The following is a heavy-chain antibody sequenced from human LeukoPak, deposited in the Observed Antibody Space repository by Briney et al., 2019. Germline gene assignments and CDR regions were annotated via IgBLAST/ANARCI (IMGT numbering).Heavy chain of an antibody. CDR3: ARDLDDYGDYKFDY. J-gene: IGHJ4*02. Sequence: ASVKVSCKASGYTFTSYDINWVRQATGQGLEWMGWMNPNSGGTNYAQKFQGRVTMTRDTSISTAYMELSRLRSDDTAVYYCARDLDDYGDYKFDYWGQGTLVTVSS. CDR1: GYTFTSYD. D-gene: IGHD4-17*01. V-gene: IGHV1-2*02. CDR2: MNPNSGGT.